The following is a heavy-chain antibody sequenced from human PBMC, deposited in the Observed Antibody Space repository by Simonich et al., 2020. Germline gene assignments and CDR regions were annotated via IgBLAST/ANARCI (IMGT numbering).Heavy chain of an antibody. CDR2: INREGSST. J-gene: IGHJ3*02. CDR1: GFTFSSYW. Sequence: EVQLVESGGGLVQPGGSLRLSCAASGFTFSSYWMHWVRQDPGKGQVWASMINREGSSTSYADAVKGRYSITRDNAQTTLYLQMNSMRDEDTAVYYCARDYSNYDAFDIWGQGTMVTVSS. D-gene: IGHD4-4*01. CDR3: ARDYSNYDAFDI. V-gene: IGHV3-74*01.